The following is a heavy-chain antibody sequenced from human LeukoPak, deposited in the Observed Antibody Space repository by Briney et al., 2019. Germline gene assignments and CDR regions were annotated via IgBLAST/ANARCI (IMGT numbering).Heavy chain of an antibody. V-gene: IGHV3-48*03. D-gene: IGHD3-22*01. Sequence: GGSLRLSRAASGFTFSSYEMNWVRQAPGKGLEWVSYISSSGSTIYYADSVKGRFTISRDNAKNSLYLQMNSLRAEDTAVYYCARDRYYDSSGYYFLLGYWGQGTLVTVSS. CDR3: ARDRYYDSSGYYFLLGY. CDR1: GFTFSSYE. J-gene: IGHJ4*02. CDR2: ISSSGSTI.